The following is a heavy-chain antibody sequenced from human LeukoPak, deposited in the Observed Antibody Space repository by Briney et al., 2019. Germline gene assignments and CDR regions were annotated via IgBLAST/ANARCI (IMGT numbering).Heavy chain of an antibody. Sequence: ASVKVSCKASGYTFTGYYMHWVRQAPGQGLEWMGWINPNSGGTNYAQKFQGRVTMTRDTSISTAYMELSSLRSEDTAVYYCARVRRGYSYGYTRGAFDIWGQGTMVTVSS. D-gene: IGHD5-18*01. CDR2: INPNSGGT. J-gene: IGHJ3*02. CDR1: GYTFTGYY. V-gene: IGHV1-2*02. CDR3: ARVRRGYSYGYTRGAFDI.